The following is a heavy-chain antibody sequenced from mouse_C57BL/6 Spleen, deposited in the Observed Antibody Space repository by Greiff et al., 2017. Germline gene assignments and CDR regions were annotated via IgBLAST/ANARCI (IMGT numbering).Heavy chain of an antibody. CDR3: ARGSTMIPYYAMDY. D-gene: IGHD2-4*01. CDR1: GFSLTSYA. V-gene: IGHV2-9-1*01. J-gene: IGHJ4*01. Sequence: VQLQESGPGLVAPSQSLSITCTVSGFSLTSYAISWVRQPPGKGLEWLGVIWTGGGTNYNSALKSRLSISKDNSKSQVFLKMNSLQTDDTARYYCARGSTMIPYYAMDYWGQGTSVTVSS. CDR2: IWTGGGT.